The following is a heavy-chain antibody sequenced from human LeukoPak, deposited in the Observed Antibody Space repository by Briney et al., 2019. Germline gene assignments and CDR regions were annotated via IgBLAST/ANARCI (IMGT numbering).Heavy chain of an antibody. CDR3: VKDPYDSSGYYFVD. CDR2: ISWNSDSI. D-gene: IGHD3-22*01. J-gene: IGHJ4*02. CDR1: GFTFGDYA. Sequence: GGSLRLSCAASGFTFGDYAMHWVRQAPRKGLEWVSGISWNSDSIGYADSVKGRFTISRDNAKNSLYLQMNSLRAEDTALYYCVKDPYDSSGYYFVDWGQGTLITVSS. V-gene: IGHV3-9*01.